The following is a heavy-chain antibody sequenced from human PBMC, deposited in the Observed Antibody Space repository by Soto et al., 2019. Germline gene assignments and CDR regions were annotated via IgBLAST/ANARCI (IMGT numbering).Heavy chain of an antibody. CDR1: GFTFSSYA. V-gene: IGHV3-23*01. CDR3: AKVRVVDTAMVLGY. CDR2: ISGSGGST. J-gene: IGHJ4*02. D-gene: IGHD5-18*01. Sequence: EVQLLESGGGLVQPGGSLRLSCAASGFTFSSYAMSWVRQAPGKGLEWVSAISGSGGSTYYADSVKGRFTISRDKSKNTLYLQMNLLSAEHTAVYYRAKVRVVDTAMVLGYWGQGPLVTVSS.